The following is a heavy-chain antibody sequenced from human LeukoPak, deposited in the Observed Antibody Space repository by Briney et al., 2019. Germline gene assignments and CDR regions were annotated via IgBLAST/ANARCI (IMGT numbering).Heavy chain of an antibody. CDR1: GFTFKNYA. V-gene: IGHV3-23*01. Sequence: GGSLRLSCAASGFTFKNYAMNWVRQSPGQGLEWVSTISGDAVTSWYADSVKGRFTVSRDNSKSIVFLQMNSLRAEDTAVYYCARAPVSSSLGGYWGQGTLVTVSS. J-gene: IGHJ4*02. D-gene: IGHD6-6*01. CDR2: ISGDAVTS. CDR3: ARAPVSSSLGGY.